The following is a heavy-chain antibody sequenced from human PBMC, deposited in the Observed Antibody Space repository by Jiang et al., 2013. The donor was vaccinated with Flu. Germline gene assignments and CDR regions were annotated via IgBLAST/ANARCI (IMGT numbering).Heavy chain of an antibody. CDR2: ISGSGGST. J-gene: IGHJ6*02. V-gene: IGHV3-23*01. CDR3: AKDVFWQQLT. CDR1: GFTFSNYA. Sequence: SCAASGFTFSNYAMSWVRQASGKGLEWVSGISGSGGSTYYADSVKGRFTISRDNSKNTLYLQMNSLRAEDTAVYYCAKDVFWQQLTWGQGTTVTVSS. D-gene: IGHD6-13*01.